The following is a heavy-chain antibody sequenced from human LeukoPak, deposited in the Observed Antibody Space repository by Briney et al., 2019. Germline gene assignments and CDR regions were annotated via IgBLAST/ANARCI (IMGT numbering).Heavy chain of an antibody. D-gene: IGHD6-19*01. V-gene: IGHV4-4*07. CDR3: ARDHSSGWYYFDY. J-gene: IGHJ4*02. CDR2: IYTSGST. Sequence: PSETLSLTCTVSGGSISSYSWTWIRQPAGKGLEWIGRIYTSGSTNYNPSLKGRVTMSVDTSKNQFSLKLSSVTAADTAVYYCARDHSSGWYYFDYWGQGTLVTVSS. CDR1: GGSISSYS.